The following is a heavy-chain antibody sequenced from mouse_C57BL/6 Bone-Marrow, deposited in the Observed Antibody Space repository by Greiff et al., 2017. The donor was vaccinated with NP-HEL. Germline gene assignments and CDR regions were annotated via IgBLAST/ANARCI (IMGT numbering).Heavy chain of an antibody. CDR1: GFSLTSYA. Sequence: VKLVESGPGLVAPSQSLSITCTVSGFSLTSYAISWVRQPPGKGLEWLGVIWTGGGTNYNSALKSRLSISKDNSKSQVFLKMNSLQTADTARYYCARNPAYDGYWYFDVWGTGTTVTVSS. J-gene: IGHJ1*03. D-gene: IGHD1-1*01. V-gene: IGHV2-9-1*01. CDR2: IWTGGGT. CDR3: ARNPAYDGYWYFDV.